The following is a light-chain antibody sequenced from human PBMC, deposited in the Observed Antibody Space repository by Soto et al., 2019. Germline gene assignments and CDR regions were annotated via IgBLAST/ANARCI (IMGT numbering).Light chain of an antibody. V-gene: IGLV2-8*01. Sequence: QSALTQPPSASGSPGQSVTISCTGTSSDIGAYIYVSWYQQHPGKAPKLMISEVSRRPSGVPERFSGSKSGNTASLTVSGLQAEDEADYYCSSFAGSNNFPYVFGTGTKVTVL. CDR1: SSDIGAYIY. J-gene: IGLJ1*01. CDR3: SSFAGSNNFPYV. CDR2: EVS.